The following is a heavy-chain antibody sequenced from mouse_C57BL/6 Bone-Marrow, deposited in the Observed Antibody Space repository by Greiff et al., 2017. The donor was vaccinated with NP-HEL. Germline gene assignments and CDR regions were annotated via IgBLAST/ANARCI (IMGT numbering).Heavy chain of an antibody. V-gene: IGHV5-6*01. CDR3: ARAFYYYGSSPYYFDY. CDR2: ISSGGSFT. Sequence: EVKLVESGGDLVKPGGSLKLSCAASGFTFSSYGMSWVRQTPDKRLEWVATISSGGSFTYYPDSVKGRFTISRDNAKNTLYLQMSSLKSEDTAMYYCARAFYYYGSSPYYFDYWGQGTTRTVSS. D-gene: IGHD1-1*01. CDR1: GFTFSSYG. J-gene: IGHJ2*01.